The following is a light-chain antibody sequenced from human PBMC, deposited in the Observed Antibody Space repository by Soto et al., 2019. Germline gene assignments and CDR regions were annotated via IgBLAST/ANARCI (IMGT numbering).Light chain of an antibody. CDR3: QKYNSAGT. J-gene: IGKJ1*01. CDR1: QGISNY. V-gene: IGKV1-27*01. CDR2: AAS. Sequence: DIQMTQSPSSLSASVGDRVTITCRASQGISNYLAWYQQKPGKVPKLLIYAASTLQSGVPSRFSGSGSGTAFTLTISRLQPEDVATYYCQKYNSAGTFGQGTKVEIK.